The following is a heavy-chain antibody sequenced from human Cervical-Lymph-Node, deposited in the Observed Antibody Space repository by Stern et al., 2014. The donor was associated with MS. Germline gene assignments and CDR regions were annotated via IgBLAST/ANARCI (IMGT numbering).Heavy chain of an antibody. CDR1: GFTFSTYG. CDR2: IRSGGSFI. V-gene: IGHV3-21*01. J-gene: IGHJ4*02. D-gene: IGHD5-18*01. CDR3: ARDPPYSYGGGGY. Sequence: VQLVESGGGLVKPGGSLSLSCVASGFTFSTYGMCWVRQAPGKGLEWVSSIRSGGSFIDYADSVKCRFTISRDSAKNSLFLQMNSMRAEDTAVYYCARDPPYSYGGGGYWGQGTLVTVSS.